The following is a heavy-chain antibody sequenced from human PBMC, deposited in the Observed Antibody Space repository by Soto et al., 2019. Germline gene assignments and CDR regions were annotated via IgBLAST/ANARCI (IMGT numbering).Heavy chain of an antibody. D-gene: IGHD1-7*01. CDR3: ARDNWNYAYYYYYGMDV. V-gene: IGHV4-34*01. J-gene: IGHJ6*02. CDR2: INHSGST. Sequence: SETLSLTCAVYGGSFSGYYWSWIRQPPGKGLEWIGEINHSGSTNYNPSLKSRVTISVDTSKNQFSLKLSSVTAADTAVYYCARDNWNYAYYYYYGMDVWGQGTMVTVSS. CDR1: GGSFSGYY.